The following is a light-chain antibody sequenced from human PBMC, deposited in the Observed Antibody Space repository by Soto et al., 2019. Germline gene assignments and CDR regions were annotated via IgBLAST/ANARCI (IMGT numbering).Light chain of an antibody. CDR1: QGIDNW. CDR2: DAS. J-gene: IGKJ5*01. Sequence: DIQMTQSPSSVSSSVGDRVTVAFRASQGIDNWLAWYQQKPGKAPKLLIYDASRLQSGVPSRFSGGGSGTDFSLTISSLQPEDFATYYCQQAYSYPITFGQGTRLEI. CDR3: QQAYSYPIT. V-gene: IGKV1-12*01.